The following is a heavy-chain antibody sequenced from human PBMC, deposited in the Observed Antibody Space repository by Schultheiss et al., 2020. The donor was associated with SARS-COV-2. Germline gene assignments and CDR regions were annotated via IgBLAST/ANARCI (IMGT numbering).Heavy chain of an antibody. D-gene: IGHD3-16*01. CDR2: IDYTGST. CDR1: GVSINNYY. CDR3: ARNDYVVYSDAFDI. J-gene: IGHJ3*02. V-gene: IGHV4-59*01. Sequence: SETLSLTCTVSGVSINNYYWSWIRQPPGKGLEWIGYIDYTGSTNYNPALKRRVTMLLDKSQNQFSLLLNSVTAADTAVYYCARNDYVVYSDAFDIWGQGTLVTVSS.